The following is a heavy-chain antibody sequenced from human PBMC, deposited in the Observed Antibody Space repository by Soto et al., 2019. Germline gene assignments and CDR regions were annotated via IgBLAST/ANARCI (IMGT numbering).Heavy chain of an antibody. CDR3: ARDTSPRGTNCWYHFEH. Sequence: QVQLVESGGGVVQPGRSLRLSCAASGFTFSSYGMHWVRQAPGKGLQWVAVTWYDESNKYYEDSVKGRFTVSRDNSKNPLYLQINSLGAEDTAVYYFARDTSPRGTNCWYHFEHWGQGTLVTVSS. CDR2: TWYDESNK. V-gene: IGHV3-33*01. D-gene: IGHD2-2*01. CDR1: GFTFSSYG. J-gene: IGHJ4*02.